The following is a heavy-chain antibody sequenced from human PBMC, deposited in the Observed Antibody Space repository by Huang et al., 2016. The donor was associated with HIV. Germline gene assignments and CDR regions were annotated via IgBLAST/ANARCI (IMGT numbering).Heavy chain of an antibody. J-gene: IGHJ3*02. CDR1: GGTFSSYA. V-gene: IGHV1-69*13. CDR3: ARPHRIAAAGKGAFDI. CDR2: SIPIFGTA. Sequence: QVQLVQSGAEVKKPGSSVKVSCKASGGTFSSYAISWVRQAPGQGLEWMGGSIPIFGTANDAQKFQGRVTITADESTSTAYMELSSLRSEDTAVYYCARPHRIAAAGKGAFDIWGQGTMVTVSS. D-gene: IGHD6-13*01.